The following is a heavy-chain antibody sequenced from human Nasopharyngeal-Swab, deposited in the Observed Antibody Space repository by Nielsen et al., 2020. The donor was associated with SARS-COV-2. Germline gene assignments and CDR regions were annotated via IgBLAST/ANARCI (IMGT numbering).Heavy chain of an antibody. V-gene: IGHV1-24*01. CDR1: GDRSNVLP. CDR2: VVPEDGEP. Sequence: ASVKVSCKAAGDRSNVLPTHWVRQAPGKGLEWMGTVVPEDGEPIYAQNFQGRVTMTEDTSTYTAYMELSSLRSEDTAVYYCASEGSGAFGVVIYAFDIWGPGTLVTVSS. D-gene: IGHD3-3*01. J-gene: IGHJ3*02. CDR3: ASEGSGAFGVVIYAFDI.